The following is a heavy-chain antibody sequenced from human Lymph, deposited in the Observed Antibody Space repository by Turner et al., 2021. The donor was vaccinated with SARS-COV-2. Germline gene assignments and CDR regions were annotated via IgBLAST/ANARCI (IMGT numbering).Heavy chain of an antibody. CDR2: ISYDGSDK. D-gene: IGHD3-10*01. CDR1: GFSFSSYA. J-gene: IGHJ4*02. CDR3: ARGDYYGSGSYPGKTFDY. Sequence: QVQLVESGGGVVQPGWSLRLSCAASGFSFSSYAIYWVRQAPGKGLEWVAVISYDGSDKYYADSVKGRFTILRDNSKNTLHLQMNSLRAEDTAVYYCARGDYYGSGSYPGKTFDYWGQGTLVTVSS. V-gene: IGHV3-30-3*01.